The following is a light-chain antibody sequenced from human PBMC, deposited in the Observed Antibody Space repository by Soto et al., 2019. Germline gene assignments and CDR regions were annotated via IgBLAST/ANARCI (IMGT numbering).Light chain of an antibody. V-gene: IGKV1-39*01. CDR2: AAS. Sequence: DIPMTQSPSSLSASVGDRVTITCRASQSISSYLNWYQQKPGKAPKLLIYAASSLQSGVPSRFSGSGSGTDFTLTISSLQPEDFATYYCQQSYRTPTFGQGTRLEIK. J-gene: IGKJ5*01. CDR1: QSISSY. CDR3: QQSYRTPT.